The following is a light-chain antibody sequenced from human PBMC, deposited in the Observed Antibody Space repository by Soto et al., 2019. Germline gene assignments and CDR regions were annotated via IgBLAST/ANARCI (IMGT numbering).Light chain of an antibody. Sequence: QSVLTQPASVSGSPGQSITISCTGTSSDVGGYNYVSWYQQHPGKAPKLMIYEVSNRPSGVSNRLSGSKSGNTASLTISGLQAEDEADYYCSSYTSTSTRLFGTGTKVTAL. J-gene: IGLJ1*01. CDR3: SSYTSTSTRL. CDR2: EVS. CDR1: SSDVGGYNY. V-gene: IGLV2-14*01.